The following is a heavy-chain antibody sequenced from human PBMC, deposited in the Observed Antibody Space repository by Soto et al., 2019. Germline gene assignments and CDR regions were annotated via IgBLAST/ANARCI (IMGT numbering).Heavy chain of an antibody. J-gene: IGHJ6*02. D-gene: IGHD1-20*01. V-gene: IGHV3-30*18. CDR3: AKGGNWNNNCGMDV. CDR1: VFTFSIYG. Sequence: QVQLVESGGGVVQPGRSLRVSCAASVFTFSIYGMHWVRQAPGKGLEWVAVISFDGTNKYYADSVKGRFTISRDNPKNTLYLHMSSLRAADTAVYYCAKGGNWNNNCGMDVWGQWTTVTVSS. CDR2: ISFDGTNK.